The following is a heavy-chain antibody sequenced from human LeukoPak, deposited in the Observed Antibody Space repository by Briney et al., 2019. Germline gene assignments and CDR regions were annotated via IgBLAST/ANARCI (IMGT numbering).Heavy chain of an antibody. D-gene: IGHD5-12*01. V-gene: IGHV1-18*04. Sequence: PGASVKVSCKASGCTFTNYGITWVRQAPGQGLEWMAWISGYNGKTNYAQNLQGRVTMTTDTSTSTAYMDLRSLRSDDTAVYYCARDYGEGRVATIPPAYWGQGTLVTVSS. CDR1: GCTFTNYG. J-gene: IGHJ4*02. CDR2: ISGYNGKT. CDR3: ARDYGEGRVATIPPAY.